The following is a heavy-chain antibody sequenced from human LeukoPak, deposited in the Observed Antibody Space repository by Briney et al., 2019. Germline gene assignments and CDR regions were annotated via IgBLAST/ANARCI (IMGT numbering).Heavy chain of an antibody. CDR2: ITPGGGT. CDR1: GFTFTAYA. D-gene: IGHD5-24*01. V-gene: IGHV1-2*02. Sequence: ASVKVSCRASGFTFTAYAIHWVRQAPGQGLEWMGWITPGGGTNYPQKFQGRVAITWDTSITTAYMDLSRLTSDDTAVYYCARDRYGDGFAHLDYWGQGALVTVSS. CDR3: ARDRYGDGFAHLDY. J-gene: IGHJ4*02.